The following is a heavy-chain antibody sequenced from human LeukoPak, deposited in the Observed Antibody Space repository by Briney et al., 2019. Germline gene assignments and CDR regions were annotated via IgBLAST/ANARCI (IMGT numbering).Heavy chain of an antibody. D-gene: IGHD6-19*01. CDR2: ISAYNGNT. CDR1: GYTFTSYG. V-gene: IGHV1-18*01. CDR3: ARESSELAVAGTFDY. J-gene: IGHJ4*02. Sequence: ASVTVSCKASGYTFTSYGISWVRQAPGQGLEWMGWISAYNGNTNYAQKLQGRVTMTTDTSTSTAYMELRSLRLNDAAVYYFARESSELAVAGTFDYWGQGTLVTVSS.